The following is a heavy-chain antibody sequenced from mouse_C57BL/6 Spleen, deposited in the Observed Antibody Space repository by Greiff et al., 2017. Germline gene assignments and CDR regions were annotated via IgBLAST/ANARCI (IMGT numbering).Heavy chain of an antibody. Sequence: QVKLQQPGAELVMPGASVQLSCKASGYTFTSYWMHWVKQRPGQGLEWIGEIDPSDSYTNYNQKFKCKSTLTVDKSSSTAYMQLSSLTSEDSSVYYCARWDGYYWFAYWGQGTLVTVSA. CDR1: GYTFTSYW. V-gene: IGHV1-69*01. D-gene: IGHD2-3*01. CDR2: IDPSDSYT. J-gene: IGHJ3*01. CDR3: ARWDGYYWFAY.